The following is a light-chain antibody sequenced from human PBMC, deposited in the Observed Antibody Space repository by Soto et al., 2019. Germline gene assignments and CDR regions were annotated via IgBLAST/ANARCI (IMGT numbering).Light chain of an antibody. J-gene: IGLJ2*01. CDR3: SSYTSSNTLV. CDR2: EVS. Sequence: QCALTQPASVSGSPGQSITISCTGTSSDVGAYNYVSWYQQHPGKAPKLMIFEVSDRPSGVSNRFSGSKSGNTASLTISGLQAEDEADYYCSSYTSSNTLVFGGGTKLTVL. CDR1: SSDVGAYNY. V-gene: IGLV2-14*01.